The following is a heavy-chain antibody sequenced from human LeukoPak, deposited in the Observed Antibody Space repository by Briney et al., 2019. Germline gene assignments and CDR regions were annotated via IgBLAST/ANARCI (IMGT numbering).Heavy chain of an antibody. CDR2: INWNGGST. V-gene: IGHV3-20*04. CDR3: ARDRGSSWIFDY. CDR1: GFTFDDYG. Sequence: GGSLRLSCAASGFTFDDYGMSWARQAPGKGLEWVSGINWNGGSTGYADSVKGRFTISRDNAKNSLYLQMNSLRAEDTALYYCARDRGSSWIFDYWGQGTLVTVSS. J-gene: IGHJ4*02. D-gene: IGHD6-13*01.